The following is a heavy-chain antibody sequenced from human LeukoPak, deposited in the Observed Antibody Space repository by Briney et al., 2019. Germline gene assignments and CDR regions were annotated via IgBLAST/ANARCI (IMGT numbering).Heavy chain of an antibody. D-gene: IGHD1-7*01. CDR3: VRTLSNFVS. J-gene: IGHJ4*02. Sequence: GGSLRLSCAASGFTFSNSAMSWVRQAPAKGLEWVSSITGSGGSTFYRDSVQGRFTISRDNSNNTLYLQMNSLRAEDTAIYYCVRTLSNFVSWGQGTLVTVSS. CDR2: ITGSGGST. V-gene: IGHV3-23*01. CDR1: GFTFSNSA.